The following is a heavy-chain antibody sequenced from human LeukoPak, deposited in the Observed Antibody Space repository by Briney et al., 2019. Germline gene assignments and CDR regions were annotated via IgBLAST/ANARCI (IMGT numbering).Heavy chain of an antibody. D-gene: IGHD4-17*01. CDR1: GGSVSSGSYY. V-gene: IGHV4-61*01. CDR3: AWSLRRLYWYFDL. J-gene: IGHJ2*01. CDR2: IYYSGST. Sequence: PSETLSLTCTVSGGSVSSGSYYWSWIRQPPGKGLEWIGYIYYSGSTNYNPSLKSRVTISVDTSKNQFSLKLSSVTAADTAVYCCAWSLRRLYWYFDLWGRGTLDTVSS.